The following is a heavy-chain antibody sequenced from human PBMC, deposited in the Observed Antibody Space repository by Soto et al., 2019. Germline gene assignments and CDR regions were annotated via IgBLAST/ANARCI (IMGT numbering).Heavy chain of an antibody. CDR2: ISSSGSTI. V-gene: IGHV3-11*01. J-gene: IGHJ4*02. CDR3: ARAGGIRRWEKRSMATPNGPLFY. CDR1: GFTFSDYY. Sequence: GGSLRLSCAASGFTFSDYYMSWIRQAQGKGLGWVSYISSSGSTIYYADSVKGRFTISRDNAKNSLYLQMNSLRAEDTAVYYCARAGGIRRWEKRSMATPNGPLFYWGQGTLVTVSS. D-gene: IGHD5-12*01.